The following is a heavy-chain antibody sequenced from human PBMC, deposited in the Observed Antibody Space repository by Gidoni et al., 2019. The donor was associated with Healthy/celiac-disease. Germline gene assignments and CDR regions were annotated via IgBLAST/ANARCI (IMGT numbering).Heavy chain of an antibody. CDR3: AKGPTTYYYGLGSYESTARHPFDY. D-gene: IGHD3-10*01. Sequence: EVQLLESGGGLVQPGGSLRLSCAASGFTFSSYAMRWVRQAPGKGLEWVSSISGRGGSTYYADSVKGRFTISRDNSKNTLYLQMNSLRAEETAVYYCAKGPTTYYYGLGSYESTARHPFDYWGQGTLVTVSS. V-gene: IGHV3-23*01. CDR1: GFTFSSYA. CDR2: ISGRGGST. J-gene: IGHJ4*02.